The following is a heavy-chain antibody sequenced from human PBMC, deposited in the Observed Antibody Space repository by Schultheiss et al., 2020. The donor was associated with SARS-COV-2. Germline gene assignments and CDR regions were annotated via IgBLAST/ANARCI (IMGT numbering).Heavy chain of an antibody. J-gene: IGHJ4*02. Sequence: GGSLRLSCAVSGFTISDFGMHWVRQAPGKGLEWVAVIYYDGKNKNADSVKGRFTVSRDNSKNTLFLQMNSLRVEDTAVYYCARDDYYDSSGYENWGQGTLVTVSS. CDR2: IYYDGKNK. CDR1: GFTISDFG. V-gene: IGHV3-33*01. D-gene: IGHD3-22*01. CDR3: ARDDYYDSSGYEN.